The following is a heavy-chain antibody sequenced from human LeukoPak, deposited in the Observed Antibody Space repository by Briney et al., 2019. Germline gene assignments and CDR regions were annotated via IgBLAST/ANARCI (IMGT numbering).Heavy chain of an antibody. CDR2: ITSDVSST. CDR1: RFTHSRYW. V-gene: IGHV3-74*01. CDR3: ASGRWSDYLDY. Sequence: PGGTLSLFCAASRFTHSRYWTHWVRHASGKGLVGVSHITSDVSSTNYADSVKGRFTISRDNAKNTLYLQMNGLRAEDTAVYYCASGRWSDYLDYWGQGTLVSVSS. J-gene: IGHJ4*02. D-gene: IGHD3-3*01.